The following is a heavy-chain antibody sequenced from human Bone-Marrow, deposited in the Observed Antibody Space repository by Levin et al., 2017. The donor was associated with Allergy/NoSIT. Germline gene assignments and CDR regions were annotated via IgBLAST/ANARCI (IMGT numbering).Heavy chain of an antibody. D-gene: IGHD6-25*01. CDR1: GVSINTGGYY. Sequence: SETLSLTCSVSGVSINTGGYYWSWIRQSPEKGLEWIGYINSNETTYYKSSLKSRLTISMDTSNNQFSLELHSVTAADTAVYYCARDQPGCYSRSGRSDAYDIWGQGTMVIVAS. CDR2: INSNETT. J-gene: IGHJ3*02. V-gene: IGHV4-31*03. CDR3: ARDQPGCYSRSGRSDAYDI.